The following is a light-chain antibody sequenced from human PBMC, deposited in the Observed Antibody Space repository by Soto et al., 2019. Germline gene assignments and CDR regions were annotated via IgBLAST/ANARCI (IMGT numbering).Light chain of an antibody. CDR3: QSYDRSLSDYV. CDR1: SSNIGTGYD. Sequence: QSVLTQPPSVSGAPGQRVTISCTGSSSNIGTGYDVHWYQQLPGTAPKLLIYGNNNRPSGVPDRFSGSKSGTSASLAITGRQAEDDYCQSYDRSLSDYVFGTGTKLTVL. J-gene: IGLJ1*01. V-gene: IGLV1-40*01. CDR2: GNN.